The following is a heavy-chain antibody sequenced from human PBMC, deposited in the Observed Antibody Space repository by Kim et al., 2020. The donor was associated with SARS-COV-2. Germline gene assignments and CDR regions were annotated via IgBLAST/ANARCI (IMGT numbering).Heavy chain of an antibody. CDR2: MREDGSGI. V-gene: IGHV3-7*05. Sequence: GGSLRLSCVASGINFRNNWMSWVRQPLGKGLEWVAQMREDGSGIDYADSVKGRFTIFRDNAQNSLYLQMNSLRVDDTAVYYCARGHFGLDVWGQGTTVTV. J-gene: IGHJ6*02. CDR1: GINFRNNW. CDR3: ARGHFGLDV.